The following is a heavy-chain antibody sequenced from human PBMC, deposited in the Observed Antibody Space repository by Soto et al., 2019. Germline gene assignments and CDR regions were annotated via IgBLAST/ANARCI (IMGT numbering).Heavy chain of an antibody. CDR2: IYYSGST. CDR1: GGSISGYY. V-gene: IGHV4-59*01. D-gene: IGHD3-9*01. CDR3: AREFVLTGFYGMDA. Sequence: SETLSLTCTVSGGSISGYYWSWIRQPPGKGLEWIGYIYYSGSTNYNPSLKSRVTISVDTSKNQFSLKLSSVTAADTAVYYCAREFVLTGFYGMDAWGHGTTVTVSS. J-gene: IGHJ6*02.